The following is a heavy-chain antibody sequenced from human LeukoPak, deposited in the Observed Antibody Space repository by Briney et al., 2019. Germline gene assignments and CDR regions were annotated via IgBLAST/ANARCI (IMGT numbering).Heavy chain of an antibody. CDR2: INHSGST. J-gene: IGHJ3*02. V-gene: IGHV4-34*01. Sequence: SETLSLTCAVYGGSFSGYYWSWSRQPPGKGLEWIGEINHSGSTNYNPSLKSRVTISVDTSKNQFSLKLSSVTAADTAVYYCARDRYCSGGSCTHDAFDIWGQGTMATVSS. CDR1: GGSFSGYY. CDR3: ARDRYCSGGSCTHDAFDI. D-gene: IGHD2-15*01.